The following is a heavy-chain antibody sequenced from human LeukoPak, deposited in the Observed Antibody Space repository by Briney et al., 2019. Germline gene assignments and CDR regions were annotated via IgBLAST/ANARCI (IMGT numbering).Heavy chain of an antibody. D-gene: IGHD6-19*01. Sequence: SETLSLTCAVSGYSISSGYYWGWIRQPPGKGLEWIGSIYHSGSTYYNPSLKSRVTISVDTSKNQFSLKLTSVAAADTALYYCVKPRVGVAGFFDYWGQGTLVTVSS. CDR3: VKPRVGVAGFFDY. CDR2: IYHSGST. CDR1: GYSISSGYY. J-gene: IGHJ4*02. V-gene: IGHV4-38-2*01.